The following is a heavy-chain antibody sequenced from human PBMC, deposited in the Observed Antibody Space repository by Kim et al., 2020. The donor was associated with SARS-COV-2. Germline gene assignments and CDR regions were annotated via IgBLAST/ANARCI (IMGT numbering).Heavy chain of an antibody. V-gene: IGHV5-10-1*01. CDR3: ARHSVDHFGYSSSWYYYYGMDV. D-gene: IGHD6-13*01. CDR1: GYSFTSYW. Sequence: GESLKISCKGSGYSFTSYWISWVRQMPGKGLEWMGRIDPSDSYTNYSPSFQGHVTISADKSISTAYLQWSSLKASDTAMYYCARHSVDHFGYSSSWYYYYGMDVWGQGTTVTVSS. CDR2: IDPSDSYT. J-gene: IGHJ6*02.